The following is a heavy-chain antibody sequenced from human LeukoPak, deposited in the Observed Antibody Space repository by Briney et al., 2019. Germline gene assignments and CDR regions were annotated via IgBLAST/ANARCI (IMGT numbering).Heavy chain of an antibody. CDR2: ISAYNGHT. CDR1: GYSFTSYG. CDR3: AGDRARSAMAREFQH. D-gene: IGHD2-2*01. J-gene: IGHJ1*01. Sequence: ASVKVSCKASGYSFTSYGFSWVRQAPGQGLEWMGWISAYNGHTEYAQKFQGRVTMTTDTSTSTAYMELRSLRSDDTAVYFCAGDRARSAMAREFQHWGQGTQVTVSS. V-gene: IGHV1-18*01.